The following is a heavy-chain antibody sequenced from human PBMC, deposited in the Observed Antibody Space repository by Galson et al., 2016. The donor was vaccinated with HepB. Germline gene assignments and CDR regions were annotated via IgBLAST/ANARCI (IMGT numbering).Heavy chain of an antibody. CDR2: INPDSGVT. CDR1: GYTFSGYY. J-gene: IGHJ3*02. D-gene: IGHD1-26*01. CDR3: ARDRYSGSYYVGAFDI. Sequence: SVKVSCKASGYTFSGYYMHWVRQAPGQGLEWMGWINPDSGVTSYAQKFQGRVTMTRDTSISTVYMELSRLKSDDTAIYYCARDRYSGSYYVGAFDIWGQGTMVTVS. V-gene: IGHV1-2*02.